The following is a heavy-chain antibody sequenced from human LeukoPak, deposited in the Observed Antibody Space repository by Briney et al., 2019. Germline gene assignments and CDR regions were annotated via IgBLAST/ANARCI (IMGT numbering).Heavy chain of an antibody. V-gene: IGHV3-15*01. CDR1: GFTFSNAW. D-gene: IGHD3-10*01. CDR2: IKSKTDGGTT. CDR3: TTELLWFGELFRFDY. J-gene: IGHJ4*02. Sequence: GGSLRLSCAASGFTFSNAWMSWVRQAPGKGLEWVGRIKSKTDGGTTDYAAPVKGRFTISRDDSKNTLYLQMNSLKTEDTAVYYCTTELLWFGELFRFDYWGQGTLVTVS.